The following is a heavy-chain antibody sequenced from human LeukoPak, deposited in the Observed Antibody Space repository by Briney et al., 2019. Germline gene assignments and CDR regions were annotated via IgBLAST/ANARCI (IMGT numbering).Heavy chain of an antibody. CDR3: ARHTTYRDYFDY. J-gene: IGHJ4*02. D-gene: IGHD1-26*01. V-gene: IGHV4-59*08. Sequence: PSETLPLTCTVSGGSISSYYWSWIRQPPGKGLEWIGHIYHSGSTNYNPSLKSRVTISADTSKNQFSLNLSSVTAADTAVYHCARHTTYRDYFDYWGQGALVTVSS. CDR2: IYHSGST. CDR1: GGSISSYY.